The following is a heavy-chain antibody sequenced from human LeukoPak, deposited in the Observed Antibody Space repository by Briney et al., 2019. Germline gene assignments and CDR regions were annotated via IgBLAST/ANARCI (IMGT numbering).Heavy chain of an antibody. Sequence: GGSLRLSCAAAGFTFSSYWMHWVRQAPGKGLVWVSRISTDGSSTNSADSVKGRLTISRDNAKNTLYLQMNSLRAEDTAVYYCVREYSSSSGRAFDIWGQGTMVTVSP. V-gene: IGHV3-74*01. CDR3: VREYSSSSGRAFDI. CDR2: ISTDGSST. J-gene: IGHJ3*02. D-gene: IGHD6-6*01. CDR1: GFTFSSYW.